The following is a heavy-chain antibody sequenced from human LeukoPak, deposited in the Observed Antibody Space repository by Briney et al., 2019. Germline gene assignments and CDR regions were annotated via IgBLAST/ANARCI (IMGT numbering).Heavy chain of an antibody. CDR3: ARHTYYYYGMDV. Sequence: SETLSLTCTFSGGSISSYYWSWIRQPPGKGLEWIGYIYYSGSTNYNPSLKSRVTISVDTSKNQFSLKLSSVTAADTAVYYCARHTYYYYGMDVWGQGTTVTVSS. V-gene: IGHV4-59*08. J-gene: IGHJ6*02. CDR2: IYYSGST. CDR1: GGSISSYY.